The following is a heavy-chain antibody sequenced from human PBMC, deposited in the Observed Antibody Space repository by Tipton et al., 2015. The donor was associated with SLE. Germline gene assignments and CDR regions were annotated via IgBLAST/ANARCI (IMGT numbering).Heavy chain of an antibody. CDR2: VFYSGSS. J-gene: IGHJ4*02. V-gene: IGHV4-59*08. Sequence: TLSLTCTVSGGSISSYYWTWIRQPPGKGLEWLAYVFYSGSSNFNRAHYNPSLKSRVTISLDTSKNQFSLRLSSVTAADTAAYYCARHPTYFDYWGQGTLVTVSS. CDR3: ARHPTYFDY. CDR1: GGSISSYY.